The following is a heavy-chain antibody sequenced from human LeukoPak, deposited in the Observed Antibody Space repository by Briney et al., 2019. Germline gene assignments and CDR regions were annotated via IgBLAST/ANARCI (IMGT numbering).Heavy chain of an antibody. V-gene: IGHV3-15*01. Sequence: GGSLRLSCAASRFNFSNPWMSWVRQAPGRGRDWVGRIKSKAHGGTTDSAAPVKGRFTISRDDSKNALYLQMNSLKTEDTAVYYCTTDKVAGGYPWGQGTLVTVSS. CDR2: IKSKAHGGTT. D-gene: IGHD2-15*01. CDR1: RFNFSNPW. J-gene: IGHJ5*02. CDR3: TTDKVAGGYP.